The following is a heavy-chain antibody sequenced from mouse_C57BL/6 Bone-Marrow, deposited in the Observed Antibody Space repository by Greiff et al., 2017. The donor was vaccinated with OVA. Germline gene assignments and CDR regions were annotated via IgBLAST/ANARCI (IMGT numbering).Heavy chain of an antibody. Sequence: VQLQQSGAELARPGASVKLSCKASGYTFTSYGISWVKQRTGQGLAWIGEIYPRSGNTYYNEKFNGKATLTADKSSSTAYMELRSLTSEDSAVYFCATCTTVASDYWGQGTTLTVSS. CDR1: GYTFTSYG. CDR2: IYPRSGNT. CDR3: ATCTTVASDY. D-gene: IGHD1-1*01. J-gene: IGHJ2*01. V-gene: IGHV1-81*01.